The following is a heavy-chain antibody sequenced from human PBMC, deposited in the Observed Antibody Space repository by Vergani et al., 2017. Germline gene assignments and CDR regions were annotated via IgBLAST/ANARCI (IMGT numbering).Heavy chain of an antibody. Sequence: VQLVESGGGVVKPGGSLRLSCAASGFTFSDFSMSWVRQAPGKGLEWVAFIGSSGPYINYADSVKGRFIISRANTNNSLFLQLRSLSAEDAAVYYCASDCTSGGCPDNYGMDVWGQGATVTVSS. J-gene: IGHJ6*02. V-gene: IGHV3-21*06. CDR1: GFTFSDFS. CDR2: IGSSGPYI. D-gene: IGHD2-8*01. CDR3: ASDCTSGGCPDNYGMDV.